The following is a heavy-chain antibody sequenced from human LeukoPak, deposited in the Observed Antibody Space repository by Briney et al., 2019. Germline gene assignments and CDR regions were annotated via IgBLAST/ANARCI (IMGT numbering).Heavy chain of an antibody. J-gene: IGHJ4*02. CDR3: ATARSGYDSFYFDY. CDR1: GYTFTSYD. D-gene: IGHD5-12*01. Sequence: ASVKVSCKASGYTFTSYDINWVRQATGQGLEWMGWMNPNSGNTGYAQKFQGRVTMTRNTSISTAYMELSSLRSEDTAVYYCATARSGYDSFYFDYWGQGTLVTVSS. V-gene: IGHV1-8*01. CDR2: MNPNSGNT.